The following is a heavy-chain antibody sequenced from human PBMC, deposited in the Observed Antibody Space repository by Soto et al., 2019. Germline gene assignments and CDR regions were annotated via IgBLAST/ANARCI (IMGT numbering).Heavy chain of an antibody. Sequence: QVQLQESGPGLVKPSQTLSLTCTVSGGSISSGGYYWSWIRQHPGKGLEWIGYIYYSGCTYYNPYLKSRVTISVDPSKNQFSLKLSSVTAADTAVYYCAREGSRGNYLDYWGQGTLVTVSS. CDR2: IYYSGCT. V-gene: IGHV4-31*03. J-gene: IGHJ4*02. CDR3: AREGSRGNYLDY. CDR1: GGSISSGGYY.